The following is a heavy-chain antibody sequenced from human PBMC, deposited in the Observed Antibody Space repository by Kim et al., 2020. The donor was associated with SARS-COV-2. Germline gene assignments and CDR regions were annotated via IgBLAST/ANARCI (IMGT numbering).Heavy chain of an antibody. CDR2: ISDSADTT. CDR3: AKIIGTVGGTSQFYFDS. Sequence: GGSLRLSCAASGFTFSSFGMSWVRQAPGKGLEWVSAISDSADTTNYADSVKGRFTISRDNSKNTLFLQMNSLRADDTAVYYCAKIIGTVGGTSQFYFDSWGRGTLVTVSS. J-gene: IGHJ4*02. CDR1: GFTFSSFG. V-gene: IGHV3-23*01. D-gene: IGHD4-4*01.